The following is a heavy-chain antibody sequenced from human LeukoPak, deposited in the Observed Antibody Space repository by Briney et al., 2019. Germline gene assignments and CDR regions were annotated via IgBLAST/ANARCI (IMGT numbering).Heavy chain of an antibody. V-gene: IGHV1-18*04. CDR2: ISAYNGNT. CDR3: ATYAGYSSSWYLGY. D-gene: IGHD6-13*01. J-gene: IGHJ4*02. Sequence: VSVKVSCKASGYTFTSYGISWVRQAPGQGLEWMGWISAYNGNTNYAQKLQGRVTMTTDTSTSTAYMELRSLRSDDTAVYYCATYAGYSSSWYLGYWGQGTLVTVSS. CDR1: GYTFTSYG.